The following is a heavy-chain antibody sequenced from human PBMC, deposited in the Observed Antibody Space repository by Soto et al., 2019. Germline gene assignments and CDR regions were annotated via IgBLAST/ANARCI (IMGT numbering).Heavy chain of an antibody. CDR1: GGTFSNFA. D-gene: IGHD3-22*01. V-gene: IGHV1-69*12. CDR3: ARSYDSSGYYFRHYYYGLDV. CDR2: IIPIFGTT. Sequence: QVLLVQSGAEVKKPGSSVKVSCKASGGTFSNFAISWVRQAPGQGLEWMGGIIPIFGTTNYAQKFQGRVTITADESTSTAYMELGSLRSEDTAVYYCARSYDSSGYYFRHYYYGLDVWGPGTTVTVSS. J-gene: IGHJ6*02.